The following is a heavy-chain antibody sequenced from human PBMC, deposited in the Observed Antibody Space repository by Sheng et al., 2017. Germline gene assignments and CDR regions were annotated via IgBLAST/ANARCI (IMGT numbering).Heavy chain of an antibody. J-gene: IGHJ6*02. Sequence: QVQLVQSGAEVKKPGSSVKVSCKASGGTFSSYAISWVRQAPGQGLEWMGGIIPIFGTANYAQKFQGRVTITADESTSTAYMELSSLRSEDTAVYYCARVTGTAHPLDYYYYGMDVWGQGTTVTVSS. CDR2: IIPIFGTA. CDR1: GGTFSSYA. D-gene: IGHD1-20*01. CDR3: ARVTGTAHPLDYYYYGMDV. V-gene: IGHV1-69*01.